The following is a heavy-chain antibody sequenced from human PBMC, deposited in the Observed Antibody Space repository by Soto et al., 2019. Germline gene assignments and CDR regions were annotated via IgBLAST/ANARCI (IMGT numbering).Heavy chain of an antibody. J-gene: IGHJ4*01. V-gene: IGHV4-34*01. CDR1: GGSFSGYY. CDR3: ARVRGGYANFDY. D-gene: IGHD5-12*01. Sequence: QVQLQQWGAGLLKPSETLSLTCAVYGGSFSGYYWSWIRQPPGQGLEWIGEINHIGSTNYNPSLKSRVTISVDTSKNQCSLKLSSVTAADTAVYYCARVRGGYANFDYWGHGTLVTVSS. CDR2: INHIGST.